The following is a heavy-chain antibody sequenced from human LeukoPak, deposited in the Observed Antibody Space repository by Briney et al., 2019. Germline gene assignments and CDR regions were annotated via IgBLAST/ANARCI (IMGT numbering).Heavy chain of an antibody. J-gene: IGHJ4*02. D-gene: IGHD6-13*01. CDR3: AREGYSSSWVDY. CDR1: GVSFSGYY. Sequence: SETLSLTCAVYGVSFSGYYWSWIRQPPGKGLEWIGEIIHSGSTNYNPSLKSRVTISVDTSKNQFSLKLSSVTAADTAVYYCAREGYSSSWVDYWGQGTLVTVSS. CDR2: IIHSGST. V-gene: IGHV4-34*12.